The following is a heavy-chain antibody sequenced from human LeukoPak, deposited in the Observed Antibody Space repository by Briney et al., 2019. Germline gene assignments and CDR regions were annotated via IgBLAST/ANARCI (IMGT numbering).Heavy chain of an antibody. V-gene: IGHV5-51*01. Sequence: GESLKISCRGFGYSFTTYWIGWVRQTPGKGLEWMGIIYPGDSDTRYSPSFQGQVTMSADKSINTAYLQWSSLKASDTAMYYCARRQGCSSTSCPPDYWGQGTLVTVSS. D-gene: IGHD2-2*01. J-gene: IGHJ4*02. CDR3: ARRQGCSSTSCPPDY. CDR1: GYSFTTYW. CDR2: IYPGDSDT.